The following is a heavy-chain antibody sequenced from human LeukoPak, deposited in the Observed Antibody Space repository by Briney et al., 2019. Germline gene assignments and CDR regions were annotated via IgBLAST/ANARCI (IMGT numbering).Heavy chain of an antibody. Sequence: GGSLRLSCAASGFTVSSNYMSWVRQAPGKGLEWVSYISSSSSTIYYADSVKGRFTISRDNAKKSLYLQMNSLRAEDTAVYYCASSTPGGYDFKWGQGTLVTVSS. CDR2: ISSSSSTI. V-gene: IGHV3-48*01. CDR3: ASSTPGGYDFK. J-gene: IGHJ4*02. CDR1: GFTVSSNY. D-gene: IGHD5-12*01.